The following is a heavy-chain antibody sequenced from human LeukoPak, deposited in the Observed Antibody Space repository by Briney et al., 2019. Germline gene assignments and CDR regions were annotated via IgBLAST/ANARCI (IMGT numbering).Heavy chain of an antibody. D-gene: IGHD2-2*01. J-gene: IGHJ5*02. Sequence: PGGSLRLSCVSSGFSFSNYAMSWVRQAPGKGLEWVSSISGGGSSTCYADSVKGRLTISRDNSKNTLYLQMNSLRAEDTAVYYCAKQESSWFDPWGQGTLVTVSS. CDR3: AKQESSWFDP. CDR2: ISGGGSST. CDR1: GFSFSNYA. V-gene: IGHV3-23*01.